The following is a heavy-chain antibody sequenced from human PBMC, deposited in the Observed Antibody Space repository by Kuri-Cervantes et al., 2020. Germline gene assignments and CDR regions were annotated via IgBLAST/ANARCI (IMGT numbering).Heavy chain of an antibody. D-gene: IGHD6-19*01. J-gene: IGHJ4*02. Sequence: SETLSLTCAVSGASVSDYNWWSWVRQPPGQGLKWIGEIFHAGSTNYNSSHKSRAIISIDESKNQFSLILTSVTAADTAIYYCARQDSSTVPGILDYWGQGILVTVSS. CDR1: GASVSDYNW. V-gene: IGHV4-4*02. CDR3: ARQDSSTVPGILDY. CDR2: IFHAGST.